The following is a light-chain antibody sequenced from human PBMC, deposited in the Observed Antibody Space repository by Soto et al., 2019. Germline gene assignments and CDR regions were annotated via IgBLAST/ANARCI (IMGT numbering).Light chain of an antibody. Sequence: QSALTQPASVSGSPGQSIAISCTGTSSDVGGYNYVSWYQQHPGKAPKLMLYDVSNQPSGVSSRFSGSKSGNTASLTISGLQAEDEADYYCNSYTSSSTYVFGTGTKLTVL. J-gene: IGLJ1*01. CDR2: DVS. CDR3: NSYTSSSTYV. V-gene: IGLV2-14*01. CDR1: SSDVGGYNY.